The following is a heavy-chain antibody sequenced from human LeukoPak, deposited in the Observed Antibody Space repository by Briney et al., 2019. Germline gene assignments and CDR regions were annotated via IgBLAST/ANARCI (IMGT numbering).Heavy chain of an antibody. D-gene: IGHD5-24*01. CDR1: GFNFIDYS. CDR2: IGISSGNT. Sequence: GGSLRLSCAASGFNFIDYSMNWVRQAPGKGLEWISYIGISSGNTKYADPVKGRFTISRDKARNSLYLQMNSLRVEDTAVYYCARDIVWLQMEYWGQGTLVSVSS. J-gene: IGHJ4*02. V-gene: IGHV3-48*01. CDR3: ARDIVWLQMEY.